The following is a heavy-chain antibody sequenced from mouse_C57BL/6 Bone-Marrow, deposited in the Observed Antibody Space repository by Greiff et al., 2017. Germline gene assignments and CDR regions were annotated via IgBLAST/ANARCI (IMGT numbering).Heavy chain of an antibody. CDR3: TNGLLRYFDV. Sequence: DVKLQESGAELVRPGASVKLSCTASGFNIKDDYMHWVKQRPEQGLEWIGWIDPENGDTEYASKFQGKATITADTSSNTAYLQLSSLTSEDTAVYYCTNGLLRYFDVWGTGTTVTVSS. J-gene: IGHJ1*03. V-gene: IGHV14-4*01. CDR2: IDPENGDT. D-gene: IGHD2-3*01. CDR1: GFNIKDDY.